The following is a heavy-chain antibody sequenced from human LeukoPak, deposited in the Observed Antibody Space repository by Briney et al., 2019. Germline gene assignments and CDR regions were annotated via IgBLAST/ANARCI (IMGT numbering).Heavy chain of an antibody. CDR3: ARAWEAVAGNYGVVDY. J-gene: IGHJ4*02. V-gene: IGHV1-46*01. CDR2: INPSGAGT. D-gene: IGHD4-17*01. CDR1: GYSFINYY. Sequence: ASVKVSCKASGYSFINYYIHWVRQAPGQGLEWMGIINPSGAGTSFAQKFRGRVTMTRDMSTSTVYMELNSLRSRDTAVYYCARAWEAVAGNYGVVDYWGQGTLVTVSS.